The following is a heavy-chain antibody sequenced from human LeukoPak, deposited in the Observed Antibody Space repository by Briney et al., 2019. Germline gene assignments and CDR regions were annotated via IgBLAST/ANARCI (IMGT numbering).Heavy chain of an antibody. CDR2: ISGDEIWT. D-gene: IGHD3-22*01. Sequence: GGSLRLSCAASGFTFSNHLMHWVRQAPGKGLAWVSLISGDEIWTSYADSVKGRFIISRDNAKDKLYLQMNSLRTEDTAVYYCAREYNSGPKQTDAFDIWGEGTMVTVSS. CDR1: GFTFSNHL. J-gene: IGHJ3*02. V-gene: IGHV3-74*01. CDR3: AREYNSGPKQTDAFDI.